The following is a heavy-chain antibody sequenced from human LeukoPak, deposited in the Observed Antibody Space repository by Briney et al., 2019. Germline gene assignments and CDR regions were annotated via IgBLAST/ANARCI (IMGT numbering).Heavy chain of an antibody. D-gene: IGHD6-19*01. V-gene: IGHV3-23*01. CDR2: ISVSDGST. J-gene: IGHJ3*02. CDR3: AKPRGEEWLVGLYDAFDI. Sequence: PGGSLRLSCAASGFTFSSYAMSWVRQAPGKGLEWVSVISVSDGSTYYADSVNGRLTISRDNSKNTLYLQMNSLRAEDTAVFYCAKPRGEEWLVGLYDAFDIWGQGTMVTVSS. CDR1: GFTFSSYA.